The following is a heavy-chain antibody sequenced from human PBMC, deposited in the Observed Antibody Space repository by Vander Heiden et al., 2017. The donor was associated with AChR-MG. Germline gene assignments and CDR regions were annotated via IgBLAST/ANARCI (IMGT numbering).Heavy chain of an antibody. D-gene: IGHD3-10*01. Sequence: QVQLQQWGAGLLKPSETLSLTCAVYGGSFSGYYWSWIRQPPGKGLEWIGEINHRGSTNYNPSLKSRVTISVDTSKNQFSLKLSSVTAADTAVYYCARIGVRSEGGGGYYYYYGMDVWGQGTTVTVSS. CDR1: GGSFSGYY. CDR3: ARIGVRSEGGGGYYYYYGMDV. J-gene: IGHJ6*02. V-gene: IGHV4-34*01. CDR2: INHRGST.